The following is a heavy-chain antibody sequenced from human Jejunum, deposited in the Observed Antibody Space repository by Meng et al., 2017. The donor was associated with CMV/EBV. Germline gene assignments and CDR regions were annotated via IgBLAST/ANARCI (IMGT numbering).Heavy chain of an antibody. D-gene: IGHD3-9*01. CDR2: IKEDGSEK. Sequence: SCEGSGFTFSRHWMTWDRQAPGKGLEWVANIKEDGSEKYYVDAVKGRFTISRDNVENSLFLQMNSLRADDTAVYYCARDRNLTFWGQGTLVTVSS. CDR1: GFTFSRHW. CDR3: ARDRNLTF. V-gene: IGHV3-7*01. J-gene: IGHJ4*02.